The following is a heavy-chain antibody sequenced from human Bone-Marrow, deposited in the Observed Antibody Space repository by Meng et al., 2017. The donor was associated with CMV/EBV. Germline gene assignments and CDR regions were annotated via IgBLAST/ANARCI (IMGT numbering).Heavy chain of an antibody. Sequence: SVKVSCKASGGTFSSYTISWVRQAPGQGLEWMGGNIPILGIANYAQKFQGRVTITADKSTSTAYMELSSLRSEDTAVYYCARGPYCSSTSCYIYFDYWGQGTLVTVSS. CDR2: NIPILGIA. CDR1: GGTFSSYT. V-gene: IGHV1-69*10. CDR3: ARGPYCSSTSCYIYFDY. J-gene: IGHJ4*02. D-gene: IGHD2-2*02.